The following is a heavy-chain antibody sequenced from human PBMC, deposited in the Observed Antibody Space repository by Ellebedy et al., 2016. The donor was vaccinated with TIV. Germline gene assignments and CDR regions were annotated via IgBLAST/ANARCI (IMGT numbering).Heavy chain of an antibody. V-gene: IGHV1-69*10. J-gene: IGHJ4*02. D-gene: IGHD4-23*01. CDR2: IIPILGIA. CDR3: ARESTSLGGKRYFDY. CDR1: VGTFSSYA. Sequence: SVKVSCKASVGTFSSYAISGVRQAPGQGLEWMGWIIPILGIANYAHKFQGRVTITADKSTSTAYMDLISRRSEDTAVYYCARESTSLGGKRYFDYWGQGTLVTVAS.